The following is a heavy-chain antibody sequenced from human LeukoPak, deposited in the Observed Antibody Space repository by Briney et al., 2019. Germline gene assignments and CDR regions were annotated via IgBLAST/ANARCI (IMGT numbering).Heavy chain of an antibody. CDR1: GGSISSGGYY. V-gene: IGHV4-31*03. CDR3: ARVPSPGGYYFDY. CDR2: IYYSGST. D-gene: IGHD1-26*01. Sequence: PSETLSLTCTVSGGSISSGGYYWSWIRQHPGKGLEWIGYIYYSGSTYYNPSLKSRVTISVDTSKSQFSLKLSSVTAADTAVYYCARVPSPGGYYFDYWGQGTLVTVSS. J-gene: IGHJ4*02.